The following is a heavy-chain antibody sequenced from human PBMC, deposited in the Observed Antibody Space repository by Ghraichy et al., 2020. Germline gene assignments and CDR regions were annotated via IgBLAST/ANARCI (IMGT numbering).Heavy chain of an antibody. J-gene: IGHJ4*02. CDR2: IYWDDDK. V-gene: IGHV2-5*02. Sequence: SGPTLVKPTQTLTLTCTFSGFSLSTSGVGVGWIRQPPGKALEWLALIYWDDDKRFSSSLKSRLTITKDTSKNQVVLTMTNMDPVDTATYFCVHRRMSIFYFDYWGQGTLVTVSS. CDR3: VHRRMSIFYFDY. D-gene: IGHD3-3*02. CDR1: GFSLSTSGVG.